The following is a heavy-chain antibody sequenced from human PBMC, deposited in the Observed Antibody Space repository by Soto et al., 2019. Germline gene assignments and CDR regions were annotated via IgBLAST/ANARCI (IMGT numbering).Heavy chain of an antibody. D-gene: IGHD6-19*01. CDR1: GDTFSGCW. CDR3: ARHGAAIWLGY. Sequence: GDSRNVSCKTAGDTFSGCWMSWVGLAPGRGRQWMGNTDLTDTYLNYTPAFRGHVTFAVAKPSSNDYLHWSSLGPSDTALYYCARHGAAIWLGYWGQGTLVTVSS. V-gene: IGHV5-10-1*01. J-gene: IGHJ4*02. CDR2: TDLTDTYL.